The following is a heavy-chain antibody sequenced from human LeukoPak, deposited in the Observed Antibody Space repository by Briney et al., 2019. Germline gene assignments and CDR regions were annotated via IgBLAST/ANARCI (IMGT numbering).Heavy chain of an antibody. Sequence: PSQTLSLTCTVSGGSLSSGSYYWSWIRQPAGKGLEWIGRIYTSGSTNYNPSLKSRITISLDTSKNQFSLKLNSVTAADTAVYYCARASTAMSKTDAFDIWGQGTMVTVSS. CDR2: IYTSGST. J-gene: IGHJ3*02. V-gene: IGHV4-61*02. D-gene: IGHD5-18*01. CDR1: GGSLSSGSYY. CDR3: ARASTAMSKTDAFDI.